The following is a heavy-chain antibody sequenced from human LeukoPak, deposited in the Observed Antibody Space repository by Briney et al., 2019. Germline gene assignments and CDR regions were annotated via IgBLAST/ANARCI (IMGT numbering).Heavy chain of an antibody. CDR1: GGSISSGGYY. CDR3: ARDTGYCSSTSCNESWFDP. D-gene: IGHD2-2*01. CDR2: IYYSGST. J-gene: IGHJ5*02. Sequence: SETLSLTCTVSGGSISSGGYYWSWIRQHPGKGLEWIGYIYYSGSTYYNPSLKSRVTISVDTSKNQFSLKLSSVTAADTAVYYCARDTGYCSSTSCNESWFDPWGQGTLVTVSS. V-gene: IGHV4-31*03.